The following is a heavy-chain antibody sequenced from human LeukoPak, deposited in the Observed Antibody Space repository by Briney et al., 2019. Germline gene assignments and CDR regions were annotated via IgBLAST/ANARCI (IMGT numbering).Heavy chain of an antibody. D-gene: IGHD3-10*01. CDR3: ARGSLGDGSLLIDY. CDR1: GFTFNRYW. Sequence: PGGSLRLSCAASGFTFNRYWVHWVRQAPGKGLVWVSRINSDGSDITYADSVKGRFTISRDSAKNTVYVQMNSLRAEDTAVYYCARGSLGDGSLLIDYWGQGTLVTVSS. CDR2: INSDGSDI. V-gene: IGHV3-74*01. J-gene: IGHJ4*02.